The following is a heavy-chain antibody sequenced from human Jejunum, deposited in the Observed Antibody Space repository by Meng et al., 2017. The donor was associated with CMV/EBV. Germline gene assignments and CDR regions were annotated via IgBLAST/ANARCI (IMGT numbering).Heavy chain of an antibody. CDR3: AHRLVAGKNGWNTGIFDY. D-gene: IGHD1/OR15-1a*01. J-gene: IGHJ4*02. CDR2: DYWEDNK. CDR1: LSSSGVG. Sequence: LSSSGVGVSWIRQGAGRALEWLVRDYWEDNKSYRPCLKSRLTITEDTSKNQVVLTRTNMDPVDTGTYFCAHRLVAGKNGWNTGIFDYWGQGALVTVSS. V-gene: IGHV2-5*02.